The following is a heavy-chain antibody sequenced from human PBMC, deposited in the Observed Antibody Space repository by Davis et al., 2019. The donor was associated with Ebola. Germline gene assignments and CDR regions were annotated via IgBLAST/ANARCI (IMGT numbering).Heavy chain of an antibody. CDR3: ARRLSGS. J-gene: IGHJ4*02. CDR2: IYYSGST. CDR1: GGSISSSSYY. V-gene: IGHV4-39*07. Sequence: MPSETLSLTCTVSGGSISSSSYYWGWIRQPPGKGLEWIGSIYYSGSTYYNPSLKSRVTISVDTSKNQFSLKLSSVTAADTAVYYCARRLSGSWGQGTLVTVSS. D-gene: IGHD1-26*01.